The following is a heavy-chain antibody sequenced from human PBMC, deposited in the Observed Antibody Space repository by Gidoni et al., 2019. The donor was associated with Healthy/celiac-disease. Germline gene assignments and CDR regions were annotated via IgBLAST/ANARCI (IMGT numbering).Heavy chain of an antibody. V-gene: IGHV3-15*01. D-gene: IGHD1-26*01. CDR1: GFTFSNAW. CDR2: IKSKTDGGTT. Sequence: EVQLVESGGGLVKPGGSLRLSCAAPGFTFSNAWMSWVRQAPGKGLEWVGRIKSKTDGGTTDYAAPVKGRFTISRDDSKNTLYLQMNSLKTEDTAVYYCTTEKGGSYSFWFDPWGQGTLVTVSS. CDR3: TTEKGGSYSFWFDP. J-gene: IGHJ5*02.